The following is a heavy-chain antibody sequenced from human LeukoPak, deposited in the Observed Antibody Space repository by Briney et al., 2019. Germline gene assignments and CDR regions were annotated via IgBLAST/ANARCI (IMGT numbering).Heavy chain of an antibody. CDR1: GGSISSYY. J-gene: IGHJ5*02. V-gene: IGHV4-59*01. CDR2: ISYSGST. Sequence: SETLSLTCTVSGGSISSYYWSWIRQPPGKGLEWIACISYSGSTKYNPSFKSRVTISVDTSKNQLSLKLSSVTATDTDVYYCAREPGFDSSGYLNWFDPWGQGTLVTVSS. CDR3: AREPGFDSSGYLNWFDP. D-gene: IGHD3-22*01.